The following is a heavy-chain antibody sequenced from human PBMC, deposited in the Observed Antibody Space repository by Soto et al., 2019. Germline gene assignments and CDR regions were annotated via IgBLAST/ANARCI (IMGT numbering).Heavy chain of an antibody. CDR3: TRDERFPRYWFDP. D-gene: IGHD3-10*01. CDR1: GGSFRNYY. Sequence: SETLSLTCGVYGGSFRNYYWIWVRQPPGKGLEWIGEVNHSGEATYNPSLQSRVTISLDTSNNHFSLKMTSLTAADTALYFCTRDERFPRYWFDPWGQGNQVTVSS. J-gene: IGHJ5*02. V-gene: IGHV4-34*01. CDR2: VNHSGEA.